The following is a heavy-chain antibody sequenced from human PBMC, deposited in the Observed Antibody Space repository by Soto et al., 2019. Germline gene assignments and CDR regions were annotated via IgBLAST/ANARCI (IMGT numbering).Heavy chain of an antibody. CDR1: GYTFSSYG. CDR3: ARDSPPVDY. V-gene: IGHV1-18*01. J-gene: IGHJ4*02. Sequence: QVQLVQSGAEVKKPGASVKVSCKASGYTFSSYGISWVRQAPGQGLEWMGWISAYNGNTKYAQRLHGRVTMTTDTATSTAYMELRRLRADDTAVDYCARDSPPVDYWGQGTLVTFSS. CDR2: ISAYNGNT.